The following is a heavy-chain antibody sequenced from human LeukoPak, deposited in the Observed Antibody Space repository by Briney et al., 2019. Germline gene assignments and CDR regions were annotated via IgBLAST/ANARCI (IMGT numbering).Heavy chain of an antibody. V-gene: IGHV4-59*08. CDR3: ARFGITVVRGGKYYFDY. D-gene: IGHD3-10*01. J-gene: IGHJ4*02. CDR2: IYYSGAT. Sequence: SETLSLTCTVSGGSISNYYWSWIRQPPGKGLEWIGHIYYSGATKYNPSLKRRITISVATSKTQFSLMLSSVTAAATPVYYCARFGITVVRGGKYYFDYWGQGTLVTVST. CDR1: GGSISNYY.